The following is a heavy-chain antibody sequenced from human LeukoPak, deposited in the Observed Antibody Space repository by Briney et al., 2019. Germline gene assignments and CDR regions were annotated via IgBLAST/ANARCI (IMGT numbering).Heavy chain of an antibody. Sequence: GGSLRLSCAASGFTFSSYGMHWVRQAPGKGLERVAVISYDGSNKYYADSVKGRSTISRDNSKNTLYLQMNSLRAEDTAVYYCAGGQQLEYAFDIWGQGTMVTVSS. D-gene: IGHD6-13*01. J-gene: IGHJ3*02. CDR2: ISYDGSNK. CDR3: AGGQQLEYAFDI. CDR1: GFTFSSYG. V-gene: IGHV3-30*03.